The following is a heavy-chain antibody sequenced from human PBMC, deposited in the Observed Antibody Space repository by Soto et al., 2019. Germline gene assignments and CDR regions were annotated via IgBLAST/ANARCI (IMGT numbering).Heavy chain of an antibody. J-gene: IGHJ4*02. CDR1: GGSISSYY. CDR2: MYYSGST. V-gene: IGHV4-59*08. D-gene: IGHD2-2*01. Sequence: SETLSLTCTVSGGSISSYYWSWIRQPPGKGLECIGYMYYSGSTNYNPSLKSRVTISVDTSKNQFSLKLSSVTAADTAVYYCASARDSSSTNCYPYYFDYWGQGTLVTVSS. CDR3: ASARDSSSTNCYPYYFDY.